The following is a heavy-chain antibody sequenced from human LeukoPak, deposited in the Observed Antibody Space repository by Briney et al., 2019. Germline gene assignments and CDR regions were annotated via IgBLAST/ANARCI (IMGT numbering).Heavy chain of an antibody. Sequence: GGSLRLSCAASGFTFSSYAMSRVRQAPGKGLEWVSGMSGSGGSTYYADSVKGRFTISRDNSKNTLYLQMNSLRAEDTAVYYCAKSPQPNYYGEEDYFDYWGQGTLVTVSS. CDR3: AKSPQPNYYGEEDYFDY. D-gene: IGHD3-10*01. V-gene: IGHV3-23*01. CDR1: GFTFSSYA. J-gene: IGHJ4*02. CDR2: MSGSGGST.